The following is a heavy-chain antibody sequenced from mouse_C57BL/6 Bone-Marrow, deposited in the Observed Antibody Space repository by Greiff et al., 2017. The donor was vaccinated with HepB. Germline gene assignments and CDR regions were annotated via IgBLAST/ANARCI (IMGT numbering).Heavy chain of an antibody. CDR1: GYTFTDYY. J-gene: IGHJ1*03. V-gene: IGHV1-19*01. CDR3: ASPSSGSYWYFDV. CDR2: INPYNGGT. Sequence: EVQLQESGPVLVKPGASVKMSCKASGYTFTDYYMNWVKQSHGKSLEWIGVINPYNGGTSYNQKFKGKATLTVYKSSSTAYMELNSLTSEDSAVYYCASPSSGSYWYFDVWGTGTTVTVSS.